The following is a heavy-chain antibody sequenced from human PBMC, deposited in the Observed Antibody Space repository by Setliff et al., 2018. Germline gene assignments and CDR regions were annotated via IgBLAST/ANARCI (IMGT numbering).Heavy chain of an antibody. D-gene: IGHD2-15*01. CDR1: GYNFITFG. V-gene: IGHV1-18*01. CDR3: TRGRGPRVVVAVPLDF. Sequence: ASVKVSCKTSGYNFITFGVNWVRQVPGQGFEWMGWISPYNGDADYAQKFQGRVTLTTDTSTGTAYMELRALSSDDTAIYYCTRGRGPRVVVAVPLDFWGQGTLVTAPQ. J-gene: IGHJ4*02. CDR2: ISPYNGDA.